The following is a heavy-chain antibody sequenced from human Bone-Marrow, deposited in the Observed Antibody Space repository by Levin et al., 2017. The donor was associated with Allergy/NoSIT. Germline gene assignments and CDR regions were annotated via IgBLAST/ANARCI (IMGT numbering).Heavy chain of an antibody. CDR2: IGTAGDT. Sequence: RTGGSLRLSCEASGFTFSTYDMHWVRQPTGKGLEWVSAIGTAGDTYYSGSVRGRFAISREDAKNSLYLQLNTLRAGDTAVYYCARGGQSEDDSGPTPLDAFNLWGQGTVVTVSS. V-gene: IGHV3-13*01. D-gene: IGHD3-22*01. CDR1: GFTFSTYD. J-gene: IGHJ3*01. CDR3: ARGGQSEDDSGPTPLDAFNL.